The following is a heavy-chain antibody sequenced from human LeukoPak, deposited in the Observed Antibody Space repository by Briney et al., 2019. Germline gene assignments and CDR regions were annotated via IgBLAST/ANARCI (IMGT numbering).Heavy chain of an antibody. D-gene: IGHD3-22*01. Sequence: PSETLSLTCAVSGYSISSGYYWGWIRQPPGRGLEWIGSIYHSGSTYYNPSLKSRVTISVDTSKNQFSLKLSSVTAADTAVYYCARHATNYYYDSSLLYWGQGTLVTVSS. CDR3: ARHATNYYYDSSLLY. CDR1: GYSISSGYY. J-gene: IGHJ4*02. CDR2: IYHSGST. V-gene: IGHV4-38-2*01.